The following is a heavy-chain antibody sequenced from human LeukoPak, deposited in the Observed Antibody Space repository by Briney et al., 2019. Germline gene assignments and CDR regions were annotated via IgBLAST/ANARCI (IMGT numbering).Heavy chain of an antibody. CDR2: ISYDGSIK. D-gene: IGHD1-26*01. CDR1: GFTFNNYG. J-gene: IGHJ4*02. V-gene: IGHV3-30*18. Sequence: GGSLRLSCTVSGFTFNNYGMHWVRQAPGKGLEWVALISYDGSIKYYADSVKGRFAISRDNSKNTLYLQMNSLKAEDTALYYCAKSDHGNGDYDYWGQGTLVAVSS. CDR3: AKSDHGNGDYDY.